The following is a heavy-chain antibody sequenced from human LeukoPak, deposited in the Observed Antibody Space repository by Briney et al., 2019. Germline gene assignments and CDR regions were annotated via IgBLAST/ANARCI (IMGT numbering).Heavy chain of an antibody. Sequence: GGTLRLSCAASGFSFSSYGMHWVRQAPGKGLEWVAFIRYDGSNKYYADSVKGRFTISRDNSKNTLYLQMNSLRAEDTAVYYCAKVLYYDSSGYPLPFDYWGQGTLVTVSS. CDR3: AKVLYYDSSGYPLPFDY. CDR2: IRYDGSNK. D-gene: IGHD3-22*01. CDR1: GFSFSSYG. J-gene: IGHJ4*02. V-gene: IGHV3-30*02.